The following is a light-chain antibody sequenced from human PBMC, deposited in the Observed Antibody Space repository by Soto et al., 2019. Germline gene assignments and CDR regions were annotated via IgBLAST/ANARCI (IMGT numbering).Light chain of an antibody. Sequence: EIVLTQSPATLSLSPGERATLFCRASQSVINYLAWYQQKPGQAPRLLIYDTSNRATGIPARFSGSGSGTDFTLTISRLEPEDFAVYYCQQYGNSPQTFGQGTKVDIK. CDR2: DTS. J-gene: IGKJ1*01. CDR3: QQYGNSPQT. CDR1: QSVINY. V-gene: IGKV3-11*01.